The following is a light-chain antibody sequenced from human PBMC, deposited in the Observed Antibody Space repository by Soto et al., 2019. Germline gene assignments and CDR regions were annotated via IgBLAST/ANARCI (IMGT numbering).Light chain of an antibody. CDR3: QQRNSWPPT. CDR2: DAS. J-gene: IGKJ3*01. Sequence: EIVLTQSPATLSLSPGERATLSCRASQSVSRYLAWYQQRPGQAPRLLIHDASNRATGIPARFSGSGSGTDFTLTISSLEPEDFALYYCQQRNSWPPTFGPGTKVDIK. V-gene: IGKV3-11*01. CDR1: QSVSRY.